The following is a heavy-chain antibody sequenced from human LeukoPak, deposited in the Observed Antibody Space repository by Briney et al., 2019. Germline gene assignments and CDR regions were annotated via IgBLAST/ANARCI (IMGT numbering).Heavy chain of an antibody. Sequence: GGSLRLSCATSGFTFSTYGMHWVRQAPGKGLEWVAIISYDGTNKYYADSMKGRFTISRDNSENTLFLQMNSLRAEDTAVYYCARNNGNFDYWGQGTLVTVSS. D-gene: IGHD1-14*01. J-gene: IGHJ4*02. CDR1: GFTFSTYG. V-gene: IGHV3-30*03. CDR2: ISYDGTNK. CDR3: ARNNGNFDY.